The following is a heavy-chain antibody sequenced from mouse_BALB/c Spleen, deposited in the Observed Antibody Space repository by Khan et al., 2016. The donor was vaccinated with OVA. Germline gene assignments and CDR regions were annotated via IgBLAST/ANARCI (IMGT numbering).Heavy chain of an antibody. CDR2: IHYSGSP. J-gene: IGHJ2*01. Sequence: EVQLQESGPDLVKPSQSLSLPCTVTGYSITSGYSWPWIRQFPGNKLEWMGYIHYSGSPNFNPSLKSRISITRDTSKNQFFLQLNSVTTEDTATYYCARDGGGYWGQGTTLTVSS. V-gene: IGHV3-1*02. D-gene: IGHD2-3*01. CDR1: GYSITSGYS. CDR3: ARDGGGY.